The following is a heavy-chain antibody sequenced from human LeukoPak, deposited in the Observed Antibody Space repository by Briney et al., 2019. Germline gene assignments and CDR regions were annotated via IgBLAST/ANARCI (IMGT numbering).Heavy chain of an antibody. D-gene: IGHD1-26*01. V-gene: IGHV7-4-1*02. CDR3: ARDFVIVGATYFDY. CDR1: GGTFTSYA. Sequence: ASVKVSCKASGGTFTSYAMNWVRQAPGQGLEWMGWINTNTGNPTYAQGFTGRFVFSLDTSVSTAYLQISSLKAEDTAVYYCARDFVIVGATYFDYWGQGTLVTVSS. J-gene: IGHJ4*02. CDR2: INTNTGNP.